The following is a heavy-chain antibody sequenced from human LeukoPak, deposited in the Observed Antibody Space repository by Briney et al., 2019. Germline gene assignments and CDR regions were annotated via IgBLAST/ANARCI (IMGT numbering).Heavy chain of an antibody. Sequence: ASVKVSCKTSGYTFTSYYMHWVRQAPGQGLELMGIINPSGGSTSYAQKFQGRVTMTRDMSTSTVYMELSSLRSEDTAVYYCARDYYYDSSGYLTPHDYWGQGALVTVSS. D-gene: IGHD3-22*01. J-gene: IGHJ4*02. V-gene: IGHV1-46*01. CDR1: GYTFTSYY. CDR2: INPSGGST. CDR3: ARDYYYDSSGYLTPHDY.